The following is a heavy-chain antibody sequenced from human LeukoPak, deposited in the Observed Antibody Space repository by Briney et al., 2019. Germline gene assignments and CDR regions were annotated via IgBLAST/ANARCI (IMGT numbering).Heavy chain of an antibody. J-gene: IGHJ4*02. V-gene: IGHV4-4*07. CDR1: GASISRSC. CDR2: IHKGSS. Sequence: PSETLSLTCTVCGASISRSCWSWIRQSAAKGRAWIWRIHKGSSTYNPARKVRVSMSANTSKDQFSMKVTSVTATDTAVYYCARAYFSGGSCFYFDYWGQGALVTVSS. CDR3: ARAYFSGGSCFYFDY. D-gene: IGHD2-15*01.